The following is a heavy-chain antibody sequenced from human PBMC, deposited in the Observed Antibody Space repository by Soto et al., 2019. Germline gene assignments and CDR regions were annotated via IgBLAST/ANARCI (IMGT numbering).Heavy chain of an antibody. J-gene: IGHJ6*02. CDR3: ARVERTLSTPFAYGMEV. Sequence: QLQLQESGSGLVKPSQTLSLTCTVSGGSINSGGYSWIWIRQPPGKGLEWIGYIYHTGNTFYNPSLQSRVTISVDQSKSQFYLSLGSVTAADTAMYYCARVERTLSTPFAYGMEVWGQGTTVTVSS. CDR1: GGSINSGGYS. D-gene: IGHD2-2*01. CDR2: IYHTGNT. V-gene: IGHV4-30-2*01.